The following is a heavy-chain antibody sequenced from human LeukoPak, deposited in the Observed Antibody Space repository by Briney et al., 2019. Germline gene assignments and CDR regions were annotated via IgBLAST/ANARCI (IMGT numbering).Heavy chain of an antibody. Sequence: PSETLSLTCAVSGYSISTSYWWGWIRQPPGQGLEWIGYIYYSGSTYYNPSLKSRVTMSIDKSKNQFSLRLTSVTAVDTAVYYCATYSNYGRFDNWGQGTLVTVSS. J-gene: IGHJ4*02. V-gene: IGHV4-28*01. D-gene: IGHD4-11*01. CDR1: GYSISTSYW. CDR3: ATYSNYGRFDN. CDR2: IYYSGST.